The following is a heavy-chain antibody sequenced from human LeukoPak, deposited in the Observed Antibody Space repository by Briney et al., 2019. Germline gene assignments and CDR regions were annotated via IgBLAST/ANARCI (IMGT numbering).Heavy chain of an antibody. CDR3: ARDDNLGYFDY. V-gene: IGHV4-34*01. J-gene: IGHJ4*02. D-gene: IGHD1-1*01. CDR1: GGSFSGYY. Sequence: SETLSLTCAVYGGSFSGYYWSWIRQPPGKGLEWIREINHSGSTNYNPSLKSRVTISVDTSKNQFSLKLSSVTAADTAVYYCARDDNLGYFDYWGQGTLVTVSS. CDR2: INHSGST.